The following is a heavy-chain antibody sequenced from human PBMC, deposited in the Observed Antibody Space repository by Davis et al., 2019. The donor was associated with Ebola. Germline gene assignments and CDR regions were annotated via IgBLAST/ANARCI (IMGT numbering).Heavy chain of an antibody. CDR1: GYSFTNCL. J-gene: IGHJ4*02. CDR2: IYLGDAET. V-gene: IGHV5-51*01. D-gene: IGHD3-22*01. Sequence: GESLKISCKGSGYSFTNCLIGWVRQMPGKGLEWMGSIYLGDAETRYSPSFQGQVTISADKSISTAYLQWSSLKASDTAMYYCARKRYYYDTSGYYYEDYWGQGTLVTVSS. CDR3: ARKRYYYDTSGYYYEDY.